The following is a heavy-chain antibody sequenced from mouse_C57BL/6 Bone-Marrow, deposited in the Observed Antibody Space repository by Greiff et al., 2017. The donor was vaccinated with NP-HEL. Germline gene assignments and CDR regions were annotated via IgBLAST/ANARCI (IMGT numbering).Heavy chain of an antibody. V-gene: IGHV1-81*01. Sequence: VQGVESGAELARPGASVKLSCKASGYTFTSYGISWVKQRTGQGLEWIGEIYPRSGNTYYNEKFKGKATLTADKSSSTAYMELRSLTSEDSAVYFCARACSDYAMDYWGQGTSVTVSS. CDR3: ARACSDYAMDY. J-gene: IGHJ4*01. CDR2: IYPRSGNT. CDR1: GYTFTSYG. D-gene: IGHD6-1*01.